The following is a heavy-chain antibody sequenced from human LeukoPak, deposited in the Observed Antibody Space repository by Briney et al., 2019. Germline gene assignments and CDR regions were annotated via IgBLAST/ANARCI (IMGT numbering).Heavy chain of an antibody. D-gene: IGHD2-21*02. CDR3: ARASAPPYCGGDCYSEDDY. V-gene: IGHV1-46*01. J-gene: IGHJ4*02. Sequence: ASVKVSCKASGYTFTSYYMHWVRQAPGQGLEWMGIINPSGGSTSYAQKFQGRVTITADESTSTAYMELSSLRSEDTAVYYCARASAPPYCGGDCYSEDDYWGQGTLVTVSS. CDR2: INPSGGST. CDR1: GYTFTSYY.